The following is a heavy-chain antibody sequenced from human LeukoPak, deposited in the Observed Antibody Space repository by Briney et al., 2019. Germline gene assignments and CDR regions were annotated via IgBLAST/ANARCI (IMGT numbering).Heavy chain of an antibody. J-gene: IGHJ5*02. Sequence: ASVKVSCKASVYTFTGYYVHWVRQAPGQGLEWMGWINSNTGGTNYAQKFQGRVTMTKDTSTNAAYMELNKLTYDDTAVYYCGRGNKSFDPWGQGTPVTVSS. CDR2: INSNTGGT. V-gene: IGHV1-2*02. CDR1: VYTFTGYY. CDR3: GRGNKSFDP.